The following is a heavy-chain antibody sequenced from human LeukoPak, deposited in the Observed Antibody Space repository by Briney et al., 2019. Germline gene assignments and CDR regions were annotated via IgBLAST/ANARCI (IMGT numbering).Heavy chain of an antibody. Sequence: SETLSLTCTVSGSLRTYFWTWIRQAPGKGLEYIGYIHHSGSTNYSPALKSRVTISVDTSKNRFSLSLRSVSAADTAVYYCAIGIGYCSGGSCHETLDYWGQGTLVTVSS. CDR2: IHHSGST. J-gene: IGHJ4*02. D-gene: IGHD2-15*01. V-gene: IGHV4-59*01. CDR1: GSLRTYF. CDR3: AIGIGYCSGGSCHETLDY.